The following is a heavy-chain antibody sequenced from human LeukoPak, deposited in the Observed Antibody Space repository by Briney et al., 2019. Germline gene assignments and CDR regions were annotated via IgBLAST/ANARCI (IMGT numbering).Heavy chain of an antibody. CDR1: GGSISSSNYY. CDR2: IYYSGST. J-gene: IGHJ4*02. CDR3: ARRAGAYTHPYDY. D-gene: IGHD3-16*01. Sequence: SETLSLTCTVSGGSISSSNYYWGWIRQPPGKGLEWIGSIYYSGSTYYNPPLKSRVTISVDTSKKQFSLKLSSVTAADTAVYYCARRAGAYTHPYDYWGQGTLVTVS. V-gene: IGHV4-39*07.